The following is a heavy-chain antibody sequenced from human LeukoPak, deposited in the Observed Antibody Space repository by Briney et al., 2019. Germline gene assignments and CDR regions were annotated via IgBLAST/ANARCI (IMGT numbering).Heavy chain of an antibody. J-gene: IGHJ4*02. V-gene: IGHV1-18*01. Sequence: VASVKVSCKASGYTFTSYGISWVRQAPGQGLEWMGWISAYNGNTNYAQKLQGRVTMTTDTSTSTAYMELRSLRSDDTAVYYCAGDIAAAGQYLFDYWGQGTLVTVSS. CDR2: ISAYNGNT. D-gene: IGHD6-13*01. CDR1: GYTFTSYG. CDR3: AGDIAAAGQYLFDY.